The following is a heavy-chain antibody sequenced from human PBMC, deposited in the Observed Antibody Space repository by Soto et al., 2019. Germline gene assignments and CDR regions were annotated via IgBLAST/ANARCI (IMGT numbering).Heavy chain of an antibody. V-gene: IGHV3-53*01. CDR3: AREHDTSGYIPKY. J-gene: IGHJ4*02. CDR2: LYTRGTT. CDR1: GFNVSNNY. D-gene: IGHD3-22*01. Sequence: GESLKISCSVSGFNVSNNYMTWVRQAPGKGLEWVSVLYTRGTTYYADSVRGRFTISRDSFKNTLYLQMNTLRAEDTAVYYCAREHDTSGYIPKYWGQGTLVTVS.